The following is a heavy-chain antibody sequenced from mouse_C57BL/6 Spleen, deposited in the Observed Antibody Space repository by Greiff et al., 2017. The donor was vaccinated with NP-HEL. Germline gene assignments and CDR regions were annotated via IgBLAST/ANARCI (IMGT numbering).Heavy chain of an antibody. J-gene: IGHJ4*01. D-gene: IGHD2-4*01. V-gene: IGHV5-16*01. Sequence: EVHLVESEGGLVQPGSSMKLSCTASGFTFSDYYMAWVRQVPEKGLEWVANINYDGSSTYYLDSLKSRFIISRDNAKNILYLQMSSLKSEDTATYYCARAYDYDAGGYAMDYWGQGTSVTVSS. CDR2: INYDGSST. CDR1: GFTFSDYY. CDR3: ARAYDYDAGGYAMDY.